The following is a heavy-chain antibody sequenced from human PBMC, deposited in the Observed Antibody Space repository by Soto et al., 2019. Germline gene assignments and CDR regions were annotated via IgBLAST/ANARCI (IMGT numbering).Heavy chain of an antibody. Sequence: GGSLRLSCAASGFILTRYSMNWVRQAPGKGLEWVSAISDSGTSTYYAGSVKGRFTISRDNSKNTLYLQMNSLRVEDTATYYCAKGSDLWRGTMPRDFDYWGQGTLVTVSS. CDR2: ISDSGTST. J-gene: IGHJ4*02. D-gene: IGHD3-3*01. CDR3: AKGSDLWRGTMPRDFDY. CDR1: GFILTRYS. V-gene: IGHV3-23*01.